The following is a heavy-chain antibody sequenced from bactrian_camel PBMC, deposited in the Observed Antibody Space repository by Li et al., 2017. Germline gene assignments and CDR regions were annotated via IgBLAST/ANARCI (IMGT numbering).Heavy chain of an antibody. D-gene: IGHD4*01. CDR3: AAAPPGTIAVRLTALSFIH. Sequence: HVQLVESGGGSVQSGGSLRLSCAASGSTYGRDSMGWYRQSPGKGLEWVSGIYTDGSKTFYADSVKGRFTISRDNAKNTLYLHMNSLKPEDTAVYYCAAAPPGTIAVRLTALSFIHWGQGTQVTVS. J-gene: IGHJ4*01. CDR2: IYTDGSKT. V-gene: IGHV3S6*01. CDR1: GSTYGRDS.